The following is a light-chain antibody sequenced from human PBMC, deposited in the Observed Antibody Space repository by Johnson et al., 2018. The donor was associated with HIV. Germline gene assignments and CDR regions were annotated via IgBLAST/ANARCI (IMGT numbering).Light chain of an antibody. CDR2: ENN. CDR3: GTWDSSLSVRYD. CDR1: SSNIGNNY. V-gene: IGLV1-51*02. J-gene: IGLJ1*01. Sequence: QSALTQPPSVSAAPGQKVTISCSGSSSNIGNNYVSWYQQLPGTAPKLLIYENNKRPSGIPDRFSGSKSGTSATLGITGLQNGDEAVYYCGTWDSSLSVRYDFGTGTKFTVL.